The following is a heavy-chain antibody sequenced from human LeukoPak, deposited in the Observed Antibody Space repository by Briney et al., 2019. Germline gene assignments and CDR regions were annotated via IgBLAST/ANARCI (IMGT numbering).Heavy chain of an antibody. CDR3: ARAPYGGKAIGPYDY. CDR1: GFTFSDYY. CDR2: ISSSGSTI. Sequence: GGSLRLSCAASGFTFSDYYMSWIRQAPGKGLEWVSYISSSGSTIYYADSVKGRFTNSRDNAKNSLYLQMNSLRAEDTAVYYCARAPYGGKAIGPYDYWGQGTLVTVSS. D-gene: IGHD4-23*01. J-gene: IGHJ4*02. V-gene: IGHV3-11*04.